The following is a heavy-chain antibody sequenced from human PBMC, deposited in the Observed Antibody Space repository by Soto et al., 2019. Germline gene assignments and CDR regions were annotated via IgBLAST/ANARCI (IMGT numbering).Heavy chain of an antibody. Sequence: SETLSLTCTVSGGSISSYYWSWIRQPPGKGLEKIGYIYYSGSTNYNPSLKSRVTISVDTSKNQFSMKLSSVTAADTAVYYCARGGYSYGYVDYYYYYGMDVWGQGTTVTVSS. V-gene: IGHV4-59*01. J-gene: IGHJ6*02. D-gene: IGHD5-18*01. CDR3: ARGGYSYGYVDYYYYYGMDV. CDR1: GGSISSYY. CDR2: IYYSGST.